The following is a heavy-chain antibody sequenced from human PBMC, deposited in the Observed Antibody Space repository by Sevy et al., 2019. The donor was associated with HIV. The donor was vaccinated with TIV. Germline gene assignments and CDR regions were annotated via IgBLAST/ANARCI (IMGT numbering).Heavy chain of an antibody. V-gene: IGHV3-23*01. Sequence: GGSLRLSCAASGSTFISYVMTWVRQAPGKGLEWVSTISASGGSTYYADSVKGRFIISRDNSKNTVDLQMNSLRAGDTAVYYCAKEDSGGYRYWGQGTLVTVSS. CDR1: GSTFISYV. CDR3: AKEDSGGYRY. J-gene: IGHJ4*02. D-gene: IGHD3-22*01. CDR2: ISASGGST.